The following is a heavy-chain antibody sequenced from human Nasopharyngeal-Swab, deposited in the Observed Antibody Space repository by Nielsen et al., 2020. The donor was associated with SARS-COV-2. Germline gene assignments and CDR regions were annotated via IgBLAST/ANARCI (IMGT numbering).Heavy chain of an antibody. V-gene: IGHV4-31*03. Sequence: SETLSLTCTVSGGSISSGGYYWSWICQHPGKGLEWIGYIYYSGSTYYNPSLKSRVTISVDTSKNQFSLKLSSVTAADTAVYYCARGVGDGYNKDWFDPWGQGTLVTVSS. CDR1: GGSISSGGYY. J-gene: IGHJ5*02. D-gene: IGHD5-24*01. CDR2: IYYSGST. CDR3: ARGVGDGYNKDWFDP.